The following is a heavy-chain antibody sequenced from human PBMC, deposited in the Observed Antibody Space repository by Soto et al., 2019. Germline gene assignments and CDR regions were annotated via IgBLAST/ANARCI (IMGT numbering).Heavy chain of an antibody. V-gene: IGHV4-61*08. CDR3: ARASGYDSREYFQH. Sequence: PSETLSLTCSVSGGSIRRSDSCWSWVRQPPGKGLEWIGYIYYSGSTNYNPSLKSRVTISVDTSKNQFSLKLSSVTAADTAVYYCARASGYDSREYFQHWGQGTLVTVSS. CDR2: IYYSGST. J-gene: IGHJ1*01. CDR1: GGSIRRSDSC. D-gene: IGHD5-12*01.